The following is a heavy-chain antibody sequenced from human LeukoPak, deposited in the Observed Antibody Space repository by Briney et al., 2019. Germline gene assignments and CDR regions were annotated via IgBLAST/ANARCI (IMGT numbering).Heavy chain of an antibody. V-gene: IGHV3-30*18. D-gene: IGHD3-22*01. J-gene: IGHJ3*02. Sequence: GGSLRLSCAASGFTFSSYGMHWVRQAPGKGLEWVAVISYDGSNKYYADSVKGRFTISRDNSKNTLYLQMNSLRAEDTAVYYCAKALRDSSGYYYGGSGLDAFDIWGQGTMVAVSS. CDR1: GFTFSSYG. CDR2: ISYDGSNK. CDR3: AKALRDSSGYYYGGSGLDAFDI.